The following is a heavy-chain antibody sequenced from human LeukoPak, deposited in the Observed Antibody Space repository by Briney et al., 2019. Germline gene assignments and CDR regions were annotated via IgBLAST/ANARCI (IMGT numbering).Heavy chain of an antibody. CDR2: VYYSGST. CDR1: GGSISSTSSY. J-gene: IGHJ4*02. CDR3: ARQAKTVVLYIDFDF. Sequence: SETLSLPCTVSGGSISSTSSYWGRIRQHPGKGLEWIGAVYYSGSTYYNPSLKSRVTISVDTSKNQFSLDLKSVTATDTAVYCCARQAKTVVLYIDFDFWDQGTLVTVSS. V-gene: IGHV4-39*01. D-gene: IGHD2-2*02.